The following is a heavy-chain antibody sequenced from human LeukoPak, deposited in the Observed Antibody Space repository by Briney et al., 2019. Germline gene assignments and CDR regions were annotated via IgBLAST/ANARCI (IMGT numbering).Heavy chain of an antibody. D-gene: IGHD2-15*01. CDR2: IIPIFGTA. CDR1: GGTFSSYA. J-gene: IGHJ4*02. CDR3: ARVGCSGGSCHSWFDY. Sequence: ASVKVSCKASGGTFSSYAISWVRQAPGQGLEWMGGIIPIFGTANYAQKFQGRVTITADKSTSTAYMELSSLRSEDTAVYYCARVGCSGGSCHSWFDYWGQGTLVTVPS. V-gene: IGHV1-69*06.